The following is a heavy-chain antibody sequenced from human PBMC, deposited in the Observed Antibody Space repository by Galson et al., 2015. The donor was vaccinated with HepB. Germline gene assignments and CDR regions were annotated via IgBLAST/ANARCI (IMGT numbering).Heavy chain of an antibody. CDR2: ISYDGSNK. Sequence: LRLSCAASGFTFSSYAMHWVRQAPGKGLEWVAVISYDGSNKYYADSVKGRFTISRDNSKNTLYLQMNSLRAEDTAVYYCARERGLVGATTPAFDIWGQGTMVTVSS. D-gene: IGHD1-26*01. CDR1: GFTFSSYA. J-gene: IGHJ3*02. V-gene: IGHV3-30-3*01. CDR3: ARERGLVGATTPAFDI.